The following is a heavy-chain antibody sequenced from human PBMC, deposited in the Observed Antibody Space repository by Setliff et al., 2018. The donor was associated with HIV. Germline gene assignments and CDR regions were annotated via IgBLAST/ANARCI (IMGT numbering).Heavy chain of an antibody. J-gene: IGHJ4*02. CDR1: GGSISRGGYY. V-gene: IGHV4-31*03. Sequence: PSETLSLTCTVSGGSISRGGYYWNWIRQLPGQGLEWMGYISHSGGTYYNPSLEGRVSLSVDTSKNQFSLHLSSVTAADTAVYYCARDRGTRYGSGKDFDSWGQGILVTVSS. CDR3: ARDRGTRYGSGKDFDS. D-gene: IGHD3-10*01. CDR2: ISHSGGT.